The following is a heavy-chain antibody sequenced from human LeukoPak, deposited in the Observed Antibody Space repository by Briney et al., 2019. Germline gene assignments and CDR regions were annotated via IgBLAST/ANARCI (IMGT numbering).Heavy chain of an antibody. D-gene: IGHD2-2*01. CDR2: IRYDGSNK. CDR1: GFTFSSYG. CDR3: AKDGLRYCSSTSCPDAFDI. J-gene: IGHJ3*02. Sequence: GGSLRLSCAASGFTFSSYGVHWVRQAPGKGLEWVAFIRYDGSNKYYADSAKGRFTISRDNSKNTLYLQMNSLRAEDTAVYYCAKDGLRYCSSTSCPDAFDIWGQGTMVTVSS. V-gene: IGHV3-30*02.